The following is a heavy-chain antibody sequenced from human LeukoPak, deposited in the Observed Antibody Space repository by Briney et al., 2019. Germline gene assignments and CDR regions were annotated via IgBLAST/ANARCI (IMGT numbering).Heavy chain of an antibody. J-gene: IGHJ5*02. D-gene: IGHD3-10*01. CDR1: GGSIRSGGFW. Sequence: PSQTLSLTCNVSGGSIRSGGFWWSWIRQPPGKDLEWIAYISKTGSAASHPSLKSRVTISVDTSKNQFFLKLTSVTAADTAVYYCARRWGSGSHTDWFDTWSQGTLVTVSS. V-gene: IGHV4-30-4*01. CDR3: ARRWGSGSHTDWFDT. CDR2: ISKTGSA.